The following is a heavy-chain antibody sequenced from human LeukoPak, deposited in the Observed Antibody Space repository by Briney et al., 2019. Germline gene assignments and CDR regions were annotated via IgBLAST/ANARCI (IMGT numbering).Heavy chain of an antibody. CDR3: AEDAKCFTTSCYFDP. V-gene: IGHV3-30-3*01. J-gene: IGHJ5*02. D-gene: IGHD2-2*01. Sequence: GGSLRLSCAASGFTISNSAMHWVRQAPGKGLQWVAFMSSDGSNTYYADSVKGRFTISRDNSKNTLLLQMNSLRTEDTAVYYCAEDAKCFTTSCYFDPWGQGTLLTVSS. CDR1: GFTISNSA. CDR2: MSSDGSNT.